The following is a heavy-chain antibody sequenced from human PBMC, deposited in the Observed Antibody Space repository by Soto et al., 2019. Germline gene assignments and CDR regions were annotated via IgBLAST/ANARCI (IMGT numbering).Heavy chain of an antibody. CDR2: ISGSGAST. V-gene: IGHV3-23*01. J-gene: IGHJ5*02. D-gene: IGHD3-10*01. CDR3: AKSPSVVLVPSSLGGNNWFDP. CDR1: GLTFSSYW. Sequence: HPGGSLRLSCAASGLTFSSYWMHWVRQSPEKGLEWVSAISGSGASTYYADSVKGRFTISRDNSKNTLFLQMNSLRAEDTAVYFCAKSPSVVLVPSSLGGNNWFDPWGQGTPVTVSS.